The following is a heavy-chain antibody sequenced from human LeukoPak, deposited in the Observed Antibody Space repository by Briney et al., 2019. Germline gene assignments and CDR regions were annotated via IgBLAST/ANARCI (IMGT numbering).Heavy chain of an antibody. V-gene: IGHV4-39*07. CDR1: GGSISSSSYY. CDR3: ARVRLLPSEYYFDY. CDR2: IYYSGST. J-gene: IGHJ4*02. D-gene: IGHD2-21*02. Sequence: KSSETLSLTCTVSGGSISSSSYYWGWIRQPPGKGLEWIGSIYYSGSTYYNPSLKSRVTISVDTSKNQFSLKLSSVTAADTAVYYCARVRLLPSEYYFDYWGQGTLVTVSS.